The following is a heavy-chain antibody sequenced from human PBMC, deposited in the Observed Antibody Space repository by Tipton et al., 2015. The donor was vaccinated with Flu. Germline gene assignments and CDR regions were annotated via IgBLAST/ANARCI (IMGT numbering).Heavy chain of an antibody. J-gene: IGHJ4*02. CDR3: ARARGRCGTVTCHRSHDF. CDR1: GGSFSSGDYY. D-gene: IGHD2-21*01. V-gene: IGHV4-30-4*01. CDR2: IYYSGNT. Sequence: LRLSCDVFGGSFSSGDYYWSWIRRPPGKGLEWIGYIYYSGNTYYNPRLRSRLSISIDTYRNQLSLKMSSVTAADTAVYYCARARGRCGTVTCHRSHDFWGRGTLVTVS.